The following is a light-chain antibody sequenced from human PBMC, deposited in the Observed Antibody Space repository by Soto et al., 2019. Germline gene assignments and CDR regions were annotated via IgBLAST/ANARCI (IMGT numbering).Light chain of an antibody. CDR3: QPYNSYSGT. CDR1: QGIRND. V-gene: IGKV1-17*01. CDR2: DAS. J-gene: IGKJ1*01. Sequence: DITMTESPSPLFASVGDRVTITCRASQGIRNDLGWYQQKPGKAPKLLIYDASSLESGVPSRFSGSGSGTEFTLTISSLQPDDFATYYCQPYNSYSGTFGQGTKVDI.